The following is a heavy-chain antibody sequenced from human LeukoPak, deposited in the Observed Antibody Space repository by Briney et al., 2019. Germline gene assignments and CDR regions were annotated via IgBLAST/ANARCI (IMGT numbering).Heavy chain of an antibody. J-gene: IGHJ4*02. CDR2: ISAYNGNT. V-gene: IGHV1-18*01. D-gene: IGHD3-22*01. Sequence: ASVKVSCKASGYTFTSYGISWVRQAPGQGLEWMGWISAYNGNTNYARKLQGRVTMTTDTSTSTAYMELRSLRSDDTAVYYCARVGLWRYYDSSGYPRRLDYWGQGTLVTVSS. CDR3: ARVGLWRYYDSSGYPRRLDY. CDR1: GYTFTSYG.